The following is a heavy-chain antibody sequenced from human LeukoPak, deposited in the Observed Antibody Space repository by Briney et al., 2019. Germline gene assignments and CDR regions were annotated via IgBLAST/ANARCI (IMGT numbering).Heavy chain of an antibody. Sequence: GGSLRLSCAASGINVSSNYMTWIRQAPGKGLEWVSLIYGGDAAYYAESVRGRFMISRDNLKNTLFLQMNSLRVEDTAVYYCVSSTGQQFIPYDYWGQGTHVTVSS. V-gene: IGHV3-66*02. CDR1: GINVSSNY. D-gene: IGHD6-13*01. CDR3: VSSTGQQFIPYDY. J-gene: IGHJ4*02. CDR2: IYGGDAA.